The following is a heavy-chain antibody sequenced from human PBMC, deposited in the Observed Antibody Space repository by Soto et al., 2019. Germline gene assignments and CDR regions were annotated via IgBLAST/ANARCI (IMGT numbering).Heavy chain of an antibody. CDR3: AREVRLAAIDLAY. D-gene: IGHD2-21*01. Sequence: QVQLLESGGGVVRPGRSLRLSCAASGFSFSDYAIHWVRQAPGKGLEWVSVISYDGSVKYYADSVKGRFTISRDNSKNTVHLRLDSLKAEDTAIYYCAREVRLAAIDLAYWGQGTLVTVSS. CDR1: GFSFSDYA. V-gene: IGHV3-30*04. J-gene: IGHJ4*02. CDR2: ISYDGSVK.